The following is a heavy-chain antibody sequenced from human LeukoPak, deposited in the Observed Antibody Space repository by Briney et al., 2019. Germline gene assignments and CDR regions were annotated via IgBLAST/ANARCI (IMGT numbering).Heavy chain of an antibody. CDR1: GFTFSSYS. V-gene: IGHV3-48*01. CDR2: IGSSSSTI. J-gene: IGHJ4*02. CDR3: ARGGLYSSGLDY. Sequence: GGSLRLSCAASGFTFSSYSMNWVRQAPGKGLEWVSYIGSSSSTIYYGDSVKGRFTISRDNAKNSLYLQMNSLRAEDTAVYYCARGGLYSSGLDYWGQGTLVTVSS. D-gene: IGHD3-22*01.